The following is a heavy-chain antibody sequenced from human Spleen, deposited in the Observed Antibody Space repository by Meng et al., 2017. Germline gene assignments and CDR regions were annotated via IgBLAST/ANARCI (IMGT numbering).Heavy chain of an antibody. J-gene: IGHJ4*02. V-gene: IGHV5-51*01. CDR3: AIRPRDGYNRFDY. CDR1: GYSFTSYW. D-gene: IGHD5-24*01. CDR2: IYPGDSDT. Sequence: KVSCKGSGYSFTSYWIGWVRQMPGKGLEWMGIIYPGDSDTRYSPSFQGQVTISADKSISTAYLQWSSLKASDTAMYYCAIRPRDGYNRFDYWGQGTLVTVSS.